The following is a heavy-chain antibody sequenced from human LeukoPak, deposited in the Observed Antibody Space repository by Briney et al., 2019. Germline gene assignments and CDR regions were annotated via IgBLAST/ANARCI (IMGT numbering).Heavy chain of an antibody. CDR2: INPSGGST. CDR1: GYTFTSYY. J-gene: IGHJ4*02. V-gene: IGHV1-46*01. CDR3: ARGNYYGSGSYYESDY. Sequence: ASVKVSCKASGYTFTSYYMHWVQQAPGQGLEWMGIINPSGGSTSYAQKFQGRVTMTRDTSTSTVYMELSSLRSEDTAVYYCARGNYYGSGSYYESDYWGQGTLVTVPS. D-gene: IGHD3-10*01.